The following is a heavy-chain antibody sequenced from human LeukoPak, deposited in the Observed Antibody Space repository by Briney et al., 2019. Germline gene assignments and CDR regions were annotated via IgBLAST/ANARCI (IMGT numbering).Heavy chain of an antibody. CDR1: GFTFDDYG. CDR2: INWNGGSK. V-gene: IGHV3-20*04. Sequence: PGGSLRLSCAASGFTFDDYGMSWVRQAPGKGLEWGSGINWNGGSKVYADSVKGRFTISRDNANTSLYLQMDSLRAEDTALYYCARDQSAGYSSNDFDYWGQGTLVTVSS. D-gene: IGHD6-13*01. J-gene: IGHJ4*02. CDR3: ARDQSAGYSSNDFDY.